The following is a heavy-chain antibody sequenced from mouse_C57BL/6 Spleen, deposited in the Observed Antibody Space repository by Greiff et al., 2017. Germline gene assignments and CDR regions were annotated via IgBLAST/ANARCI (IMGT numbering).Heavy chain of an antibody. CDR1: GFNIKDYY. Sequence: EVHLVESGAELVKPGASVKLSCTASGFNIKDYYMHWVKQRTEQGLEWIGRIDPEDGETKYAPKFQGKATITADASSNTAYLQLSSLTAEDTAVYYCARDDYDKGGYAMDYWGQGTSVTVSS. V-gene: IGHV14-2*01. CDR2: IDPEDGET. J-gene: IGHJ4*01. D-gene: IGHD2-4*01. CDR3: ARDDYDKGGYAMDY.